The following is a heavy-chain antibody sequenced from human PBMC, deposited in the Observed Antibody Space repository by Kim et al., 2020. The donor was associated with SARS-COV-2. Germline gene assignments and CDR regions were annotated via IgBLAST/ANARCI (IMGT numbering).Heavy chain of an antibody. CDR3: ARDRGRYNWNYNPPEDV. J-gene: IGHJ6*02. V-gene: IGHV3-21*01. CDR1: GFTFSSYS. D-gene: IGHD1-7*01. CDR2: ISSSSSYI. Sequence: GGSLRLSCAASGFTFSSYSMNWVRQAPGKGLEWVSSISSSSSYIYYADSVKGRFTISRDNAKNSLYLQMNSLRAEDTAVYYCARDRGRYNWNYNPPEDVWGQGTTVTVSS.